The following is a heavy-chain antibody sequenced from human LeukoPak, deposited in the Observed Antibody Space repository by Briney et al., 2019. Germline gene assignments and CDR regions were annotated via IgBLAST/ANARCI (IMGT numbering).Heavy chain of an antibody. D-gene: IGHD1-7*01. CDR1: GGTFSSYA. Sequence: SVKVSCKASGGTFSSYAISWVRQAPGQGLEWMGGIIPIFGTANYAQKFQGRVTMTTDTSTGTAYMELRSLRSDDTAMYYCARANNWNYALGYWGQETLVTVSS. V-gene: IGHV1-69*05. J-gene: IGHJ4*02. CDR3: ARANNWNYALGY. CDR2: IIPIFGTA.